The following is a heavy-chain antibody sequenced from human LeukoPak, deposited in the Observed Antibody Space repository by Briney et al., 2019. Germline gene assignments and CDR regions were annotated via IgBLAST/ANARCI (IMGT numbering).Heavy chain of an antibody. D-gene: IGHD3-10*01. V-gene: IGHV3-74*01. CDR3: ARVPAVRGVIDYYYGMDV. CDR1: GFTFSSYW. J-gene: IGHJ6*02. CDR2: IASDGSST. Sequence: GGSLRLSCAASGFTFSSYWMNWVRQAPGKGLVWVSRIASDGSSTTYADSVKGRFSISRDNAKNTLYLQMNSLRVEDTAVYYCARVPAVRGVIDYYYGMDVWGQGTTVTVSS.